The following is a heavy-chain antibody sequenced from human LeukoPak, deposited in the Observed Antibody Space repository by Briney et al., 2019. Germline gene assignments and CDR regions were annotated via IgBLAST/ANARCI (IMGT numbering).Heavy chain of an antibody. CDR1: GFTFSNYW. CDR2: IKQDGSEK. D-gene: IGHD2-15*01. J-gene: IGHJ4*02. Sequence: PGGSLRLSCAASGFTFSNYWMSWVRQAPGKGLEWVANIKQDGSEKYYVDSVKGRFTISRDNAKNSLYLQMNSLRAEDTAVYYCASAFYCSGGSCLDYWGQGTLVTVSS. CDR3: ASAFYCSGGSCLDY. V-gene: IGHV3-7*01.